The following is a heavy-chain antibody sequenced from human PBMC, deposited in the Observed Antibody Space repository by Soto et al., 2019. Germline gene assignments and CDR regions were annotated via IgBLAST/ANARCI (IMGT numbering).Heavy chain of an antibody. J-gene: IGHJ6*02. CDR1: GFTFSSYG. V-gene: IGHV3-30*18. CDR2: ISYDGSNK. Sequence: QVQLVESGGGVVQPGRSLRLSCAASGFTFSSYGMHWVRQAPGKGLEWVAAISYDGSNKYYADSVKGRFTISRDNSKNTLYLQMNSLRAEDTAVYYCAKEIWSGPMDVWGQGTTGTVSS. D-gene: IGHD3-3*01. CDR3: AKEIWSGPMDV.